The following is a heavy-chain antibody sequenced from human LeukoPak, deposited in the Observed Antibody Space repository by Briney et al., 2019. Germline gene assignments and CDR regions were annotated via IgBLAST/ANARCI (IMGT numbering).Heavy chain of an antibody. CDR2: NSGST. J-gene: IGHJ4*02. CDR3: ARHSSITTVVFDY. CDR1: GGSISSSNYY. V-gene: IGHV4-39*01. Sequence: SETLSLTCTVSGGSISSSNYYWGWIRQPPGKGLEWIGSNSGSTYYNPSLKSRVTISVDTSKRQFSLKLNSVTAADTAVYYCARHSSITTVVFDYWGQGTLVTVSS. D-gene: IGHD4-23*01.